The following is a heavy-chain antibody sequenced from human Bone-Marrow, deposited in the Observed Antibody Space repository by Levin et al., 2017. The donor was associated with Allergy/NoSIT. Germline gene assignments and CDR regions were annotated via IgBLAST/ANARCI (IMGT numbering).Heavy chain of an antibody. J-gene: IGHJ3*02. Sequence: GGSLRLSCEGSGFTFDSYGMIWVRQAPGKGLEWVSSISGNGRSTFYADAVKGRFTVSRDNSKKILFLQMNNLRPEDTATYYCASVFYDSSGYQTHAFDMWGQGTMVTVSS. CDR1: GFTFDSYG. CDR2: ISGNGRST. CDR3: ASVFYDSSGYQTHAFDM. D-gene: IGHD3-22*01. V-gene: IGHV3-23*01.